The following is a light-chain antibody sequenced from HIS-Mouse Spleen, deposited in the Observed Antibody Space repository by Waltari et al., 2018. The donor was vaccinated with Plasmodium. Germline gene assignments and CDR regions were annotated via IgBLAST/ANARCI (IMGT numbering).Light chain of an antibody. J-gene: IGKJ1*01. CDR1: QSISSY. V-gene: IGKV1-39*01. CDR2: AAS. CDR3: QQNYNTWT. Sequence: DIQMTQSPSYLSASVGDSVTITCRASQSISSYLNWYQQKPGKAPKLLIYAASSLQSGVPSRFSGSGSGTDFTLTISSLQPEDFATYYCQQNYNTWTFGQGTKVEIK.